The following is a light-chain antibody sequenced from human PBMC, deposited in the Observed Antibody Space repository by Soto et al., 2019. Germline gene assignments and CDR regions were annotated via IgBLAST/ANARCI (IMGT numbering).Light chain of an antibody. CDR1: QSISTW. Sequence: DIQMTQSTSTLSASVGDRVTITCRASQSISTWLAWYQQKPGKAPKLLIYKASSLESGDPSRFSGSGSGTEFTLTISSLQPDDFATYYCQQYNNYPLTFGGGTTVESK. CDR2: KAS. J-gene: IGKJ4*01. CDR3: QQYNNYPLT. V-gene: IGKV1-5*03.